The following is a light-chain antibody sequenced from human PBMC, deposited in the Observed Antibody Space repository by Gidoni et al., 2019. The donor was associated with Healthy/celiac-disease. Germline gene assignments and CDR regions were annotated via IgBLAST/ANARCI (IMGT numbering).Light chain of an antibody. CDR2: DAS. J-gene: IGKJ2*01. CDR3: QQRSNWPPAT. V-gene: IGKV3-11*01. CDR1: QRVSSY. Sequence: EIVLTQSPATLSLSPGERATLSCRASQRVSSYLAWYQQKPGQAPRLLIYDASNRATGIPARFSGSGSWTDFTLTISSLEPEDFAVYYCQQRSNWPPATFGQGTKLEIK.